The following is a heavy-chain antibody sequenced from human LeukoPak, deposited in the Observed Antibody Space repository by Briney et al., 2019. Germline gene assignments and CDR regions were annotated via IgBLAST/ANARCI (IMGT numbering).Heavy chain of an antibody. V-gene: IGHV4-30-4*01. J-gene: IGHJ3*02. Sequence: SETLPLTCTVSGAFIRSGDYYWSWIRQPPGKGLEWIGYIYDSGSTYYNPSLKSRITISVDTSENRFSLKLSSVTATDTAVYYCARDCSGGSCYGAFDIWGQGTMVTVSS. CDR1: GAFIRSGDYY. D-gene: IGHD2-15*01. CDR2: IYDSGST. CDR3: ARDCSGGSCYGAFDI.